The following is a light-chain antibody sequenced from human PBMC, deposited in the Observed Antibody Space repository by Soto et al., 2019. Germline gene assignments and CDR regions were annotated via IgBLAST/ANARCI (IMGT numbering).Light chain of an antibody. V-gene: IGKV3-20*01. CDR1: QSVTNY. Sequence: IVLTQSPGTLSLSPGESASLSCRASQSVTNYLAWYQQKPGQAPRLLIYDTFTRAAGIPDRFSLSGSGTDFTLIISRLEPEDFALYYCQQYAGSPYTFGQGTKLEIK. CDR2: DTF. CDR3: QQYAGSPYT. J-gene: IGKJ2*01.